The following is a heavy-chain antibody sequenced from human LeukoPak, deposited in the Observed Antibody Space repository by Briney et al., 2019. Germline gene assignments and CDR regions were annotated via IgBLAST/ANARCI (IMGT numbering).Heavy chain of an antibody. CDR2: IRNKANSYTT. CDR1: GFTFSDHY. CDR3: ARDSGHFDY. D-gene: IGHD6-25*01. V-gene: IGHV3-72*01. J-gene: IGHJ4*02. Sequence: GGSLRPSCAASGFTFSDHYIDWVRQAPGKGLEWVGRIRNKANSYTTEYAASVKGRFTISRDDSKNSVYLQMNSLKTEDTAVYYCARDSGHFDYWGQGTLVTVSS.